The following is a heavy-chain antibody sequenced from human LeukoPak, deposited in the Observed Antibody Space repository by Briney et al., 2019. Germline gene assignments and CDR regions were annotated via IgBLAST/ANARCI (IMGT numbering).Heavy chain of an antibody. V-gene: IGHV1-69*05. CDR3: AGPGSDSSGYAFDI. D-gene: IGHD3-22*01. CDR2: IIPIFGTA. Sequence: GASVSVSWKASGGTFCSYAISWVRQAPGQGLEWMGGIIPIFGTANYAQKFQGRVTMTTDTSTSTAYMELRSLRSDDTAVYYCAGPGSDSSGYAFDIWGQGTMVTVSS. J-gene: IGHJ3*02. CDR1: GGTFCSYA.